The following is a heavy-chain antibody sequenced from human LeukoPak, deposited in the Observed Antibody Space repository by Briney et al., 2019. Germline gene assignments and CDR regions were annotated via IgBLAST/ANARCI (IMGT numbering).Heavy chain of an antibody. V-gene: IGHV4-39*01. CDR3: ARHTDVLGDFQH. Sequence: PSETLSLTCIVSRGSISSSSYYWGWIRQPPGKGLECIGSIYYSGSTYYNPSLKSRVTISVDTSKNQFSLKLSSVTAADTAVYYCARHTDVLGDFQHWGQGTLVTVSS. CDR2: IYYSGST. CDR1: RGSISSSSYY. D-gene: IGHD3-10*02. J-gene: IGHJ1*01.